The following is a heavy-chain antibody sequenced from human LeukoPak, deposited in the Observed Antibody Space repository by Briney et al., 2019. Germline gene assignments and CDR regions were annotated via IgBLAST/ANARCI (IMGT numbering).Heavy chain of an antibody. V-gene: IGHV4-39*07. CDR2: IYYSGST. Sequence: SETLSLTCTVSGGSISSSSYYWGWIRQPPGKGLEWIGSIYYSGSTYYNPSLKSRVTISVDTSKNQFSLKLSSVTAADTAVYYCARASVTYYYYYYMDVWGKGTTATVSS. CDR3: ARASVTYYYYYYMDV. CDR1: GGSISSSSYY. D-gene: IGHD4-11*01. J-gene: IGHJ6*03.